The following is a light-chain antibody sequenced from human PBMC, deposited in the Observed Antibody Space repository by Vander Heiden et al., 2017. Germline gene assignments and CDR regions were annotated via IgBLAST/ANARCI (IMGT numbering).Light chain of an antibody. Sequence: QSALTHPASVSGSPAQSITISCIGPSSDAGGYNYVSWYQQHPGKAPTLMSYEVSNRLSGVSNRFSGSKSGNTASLTISGLQAEDESDYYCSSDANNGDVVFGGGTKVTVL. J-gene: IGLJ2*01. CDR2: EVS. V-gene: IGLV2-14*01. CDR3: SSDANNGDVV. CDR1: SSDAGGYNY.